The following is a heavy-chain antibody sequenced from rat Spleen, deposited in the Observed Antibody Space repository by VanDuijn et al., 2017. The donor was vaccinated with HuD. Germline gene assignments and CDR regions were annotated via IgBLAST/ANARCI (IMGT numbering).Heavy chain of an antibody. Sequence: EVQLVESGGGLVQPGRSMKLSCAASGFTFSNYDMAWVRQAPTKGLEWVASISYDGGNTYYRDSVKGRFTISRDNAKSSLYLQMDSLRSEDTSTYYCASLGYSWGQGVMVTVSS. CDR2: ISYDGGNT. D-gene: IGHD2-5*01. V-gene: IGHV5-25*01. J-gene: IGHJ2*01. CDR3: ASLGYS. CDR1: GFTFSNYD.